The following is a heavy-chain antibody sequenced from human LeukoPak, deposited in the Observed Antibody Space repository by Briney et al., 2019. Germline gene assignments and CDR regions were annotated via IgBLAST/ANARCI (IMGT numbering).Heavy chain of an antibody. D-gene: IGHD5-12*01. J-gene: IGHJ6*03. Sequence: GESLRLSCAASGFTFTTYWMSWVRQAPGKGLEWVSSISSSSSYIYYADSVKGRFTISRDNAKNSLYLQMNSLRAEDTALYYCARERATLDYYYYMDVWGKGTTVTVSS. CDR2: ISSSSSYI. V-gene: IGHV3-21*04. CDR1: GFTFTTYW. CDR3: ARERATLDYYYYMDV.